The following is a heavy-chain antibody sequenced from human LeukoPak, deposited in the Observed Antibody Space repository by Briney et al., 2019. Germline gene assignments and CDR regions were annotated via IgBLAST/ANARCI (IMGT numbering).Heavy chain of an antibody. Sequence: SETLSLTCTVSGGSISNGSYYWSWIRQPAGKGLEWIGRIYTSGSTNYNPSLKSRVTISVDTSKSQFSLKLSSATAADTAVYYCARDRVSSSWDYFDYWGQGTLVTVSS. J-gene: IGHJ4*02. V-gene: IGHV4-61*02. D-gene: IGHD6-13*01. CDR3: ARDRVSSSWDYFDY. CDR1: GGSISNGSYY. CDR2: IYTSGST.